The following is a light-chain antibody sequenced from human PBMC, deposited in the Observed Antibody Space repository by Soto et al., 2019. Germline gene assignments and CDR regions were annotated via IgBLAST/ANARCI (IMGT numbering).Light chain of an antibody. V-gene: IGKV1-33*01. Sequence: IPLTQSPSSLSASVGETVTITCRASQDIDNSLNWYQHKPGKAPKLLVYAVSFLETGVPSRFSGRGSGTVFSLTINSLQSDDFATYYCQQHDGRPTMTFGQGTRLDSK. CDR3: QQHDGRPTMT. CDR2: AVS. CDR1: QDIDNS. J-gene: IGKJ5*01.